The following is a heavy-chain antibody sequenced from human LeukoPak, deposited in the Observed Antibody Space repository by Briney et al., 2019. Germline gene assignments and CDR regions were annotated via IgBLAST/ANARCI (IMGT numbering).Heavy chain of an antibody. CDR2: MNPNSGNT. CDR1: GYTFTSYD. Sequence: ASVKVSCKASGYTFTSYDINWERQATGQGLEWMGWMNPNSGNTGYAQKFQGRVTMTRNTSISTAYMELSSLRSEDTAVYYCARIRGSRVRGVKNNWFDPWGQGTLVTVSS. J-gene: IGHJ5*02. CDR3: ARIRGSRVRGVKNNWFDP. D-gene: IGHD3-10*01. V-gene: IGHV1-8*01.